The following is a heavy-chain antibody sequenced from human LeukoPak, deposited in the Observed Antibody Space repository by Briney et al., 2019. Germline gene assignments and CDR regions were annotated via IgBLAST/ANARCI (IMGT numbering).Heavy chain of an antibody. D-gene: IGHD3/OR15-3a*01. J-gene: IGHJ6*03. CDR1: GGSISSYY. CDR3: ARSLGDRDDFWTGYVTYYYMDV. Sequence: SETLSLTCTVSGGSISSYYWSWIRQPPGKGLEWIGYMYYSGSTNYNPSLKSRVTISVDTSKNQFSLKLSSVTAADTAVYYCARSLGDRDDFWTGYVTYYYMDVWGKGTTVTVSS. V-gene: IGHV4-59*01. CDR2: MYYSGST.